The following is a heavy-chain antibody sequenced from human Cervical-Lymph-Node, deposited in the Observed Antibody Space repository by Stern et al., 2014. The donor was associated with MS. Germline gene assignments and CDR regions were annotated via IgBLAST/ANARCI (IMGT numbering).Heavy chain of an antibody. V-gene: IGHV5-51*01. CDR3: ARRHCSSRRCGWFDP. D-gene: IGHD2-2*01. Sequence: MQLVESGAEVKKPGESLKISCKGSGYSFTSYWIGWGRQMPGKGLEWMGSINPGDSDTRYSPSLQGQVTISADKSISTAYLQWSSLKASDTAMYYCARRHCSSRRCGWFDPWGQGTLVTVSS. J-gene: IGHJ5*02. CDR2: INPGDSDT. CDR1: GYSFTSYW.